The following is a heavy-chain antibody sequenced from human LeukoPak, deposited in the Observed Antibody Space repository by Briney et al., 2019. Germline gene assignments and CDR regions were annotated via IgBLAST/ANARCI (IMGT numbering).Heavy chain of an antibody. CDR1: GYTFTSYG. CDR2: ISAYNGNT. J-gene: IGHJ5*02. D-gene: IGHD2-2*01. CDR3: ARGDCSSTSCPEEDWFDP. V-gene: IGHV1-18*01. Sequence: GASVKVSCKASGYTFTSYGISWVRQAPGQGLEWMGCISAYNGNTNYAQKLQGRVTMTTDTSTSTAYMELRSLRSDDTAVYYCARGDCSSTSCPEEDWFDPWGQGTLVTVSS.